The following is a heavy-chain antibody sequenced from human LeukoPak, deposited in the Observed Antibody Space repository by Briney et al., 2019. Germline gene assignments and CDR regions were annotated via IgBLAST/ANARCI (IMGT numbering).Heavy chain of an antibody. CDR3: ARDRSGWYRWFDP. D-gene: IGHD6-19*01. J-gene: IGHJ5*02. CDR1: GFTFSSYE. Sequence: GSLRLSCAASGFTFSSYEMNWVRPAPGKGLEWVSYISGSGKTRYYTDSVKGRFTISRDNAKNSLFLQMNSLRVEDTAVYYCARDRSGWYRWFDPWGQGTVVTVSS. CDR2: ISGSGKTR. V-gene: IGHV3-48*03.